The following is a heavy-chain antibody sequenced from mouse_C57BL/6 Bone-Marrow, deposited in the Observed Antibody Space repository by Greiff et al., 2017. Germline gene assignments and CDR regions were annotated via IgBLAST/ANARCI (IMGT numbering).Heavy chain of an antibody. CDR2: ISSGSSTI. Sequence: EVKLVESGGGLVKPGGSLKLSCAASGFTFSDYGMHWVRQAPEKGLEWVAYISSGSSTIYYADTVKGRFTISRDNAKNTLFLQMTSLRSEDTAMYYCARDDYDVGAWFAYWGQGTLVTVSA. V-gene: IGHV5-17*01. D-gene: IGHD2-4*01. CDR3: ARDDYDVGAWFAY. CDR1: GFTFSDYG. J-gene: IGHJ3*01.